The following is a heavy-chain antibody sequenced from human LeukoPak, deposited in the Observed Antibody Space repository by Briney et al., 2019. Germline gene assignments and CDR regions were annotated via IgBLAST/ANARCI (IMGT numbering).Heavy chain of an antibody. CDR3: ARVTRGDDGHDWLDP. CDR2: IYYTGNT. V-gene: IGHV4-59*08. J-gene: IGHJ5*02. D-gene: IGHD3-16*01. CDR1: VGSISKYY. Sequence: SETLSLTCTVPVGSISKYYWNWMRQPPGKGREGVGYIYYTGNTNYNPSLKSRVTISGHTSKNQLSLELTSVPAADTAVYYCARVTRGDDGHDWLDPWGQGILVTVSS.